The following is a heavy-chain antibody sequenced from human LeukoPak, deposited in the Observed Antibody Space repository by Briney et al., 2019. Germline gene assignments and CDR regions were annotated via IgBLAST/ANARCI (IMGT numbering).Heavy chain of an antibody. CDR3: AKGAHSYGGGDAFDI. CDR2: IRYDGSNT. J-gene: IGHJ3*02. D-gene: IGHD5-18*01. V-gene: IGHV3-30*02. CDR1: GFTFSNFG. Sequence: GGSLRLSCAASGFTFSNFGMHWVRQAPGKGLEWVAFIRYDGSNTYYADSVKGRFTISRDNSKNTLYLQMNSLRAEDTAVYYCAKGAHSYGGGDAFDIWGQGTMVTVSS.